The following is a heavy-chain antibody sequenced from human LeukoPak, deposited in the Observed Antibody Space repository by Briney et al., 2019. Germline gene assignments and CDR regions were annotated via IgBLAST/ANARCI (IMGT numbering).Heavy chain of an antibody. Sequence: GGSLRLSCAASGFSFSSYGMSWVRQAPGKGLEWVSSISGSGVSTYYADSVKGRFAISRDNSKNTLYLQMNSLRAEDTAVYYCAKGQDDFWSGHDYWGQGTLVTVSS. CDR2: ISGSGVST. CDR3: AKGQDDFWSGHDY. CDR1: GFSFSSYG. V-gene: IGHV3-23*01. D-gene: IGHD3-3*01. J-gene: IGHJ4*02.